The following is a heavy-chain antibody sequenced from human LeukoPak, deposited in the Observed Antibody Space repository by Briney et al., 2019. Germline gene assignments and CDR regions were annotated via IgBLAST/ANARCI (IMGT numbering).Heavy chain of an antibody. CDR3: AKGEDLYYYDSSGYYTY. J-gene: IGHJ4*02. Sequence: GGSLRLSCAASGFTLSSYAMSWVRQAPGKGLEWVSAISGSGGSTYYADSVKGRFTISRDNSKNTLYLQMNSLRAEDTAVYYCAKGEDLYYYDSSGYYTYWGQGTLVTVSS. V-gene: IGHV3-23*01. CDR2: ISGSGGST. CDR1: GFTLSSYA. D-gene: IGHD3-22*01.